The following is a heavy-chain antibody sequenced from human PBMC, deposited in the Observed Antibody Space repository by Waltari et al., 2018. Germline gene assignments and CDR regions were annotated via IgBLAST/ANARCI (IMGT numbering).Heavy chain of an antibody. Sequence: EVQLVESGGGLVQPGGSLRLSCEASGFTFSSSNLNWVRQAPGKGLEWLSYISSISIKIYDADAVKGRFTIYRDNARNSLSLQMSSLRAEDTAVYYCARELEWNYDFRSEFDSWGRGTLVTVSS. D-gene: IGHD3-3*01. CDR2: ISSISIKI. V-gene: IGHV3-48*04. CDR1: GFTFSSSN. J-gene: IGHJ4*02. CDR3: ARELEWNYDFRSEFDS.